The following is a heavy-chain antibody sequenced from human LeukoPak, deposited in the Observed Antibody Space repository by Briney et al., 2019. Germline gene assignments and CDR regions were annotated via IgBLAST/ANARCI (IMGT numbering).Heavy chain of an antibody. CDR2: ISGSGGST. Sequence: GGSLRLSCAASGFTFSSYAMSWVRQAPGKGLEWVSAISGSGGSTYYADSVKGRFTVSRDNSKNTLYLQMNSLRAEDTAVYYCAKVSGATRYFDYWGQGTLVTVSS. CDR1: GFTFSSYA. V-gene: IGHV3-23*01. D-gene: IGHD1-26*01. CDR3: AKVSGATRYFDY. J-gene: IGHJ4*02.